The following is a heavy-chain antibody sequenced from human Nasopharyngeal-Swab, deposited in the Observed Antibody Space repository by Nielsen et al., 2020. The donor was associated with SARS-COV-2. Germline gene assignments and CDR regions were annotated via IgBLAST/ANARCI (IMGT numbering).Heavy chain of an antibody. CDR2: IKQDGSEK. D-gene: IGHD5-18*01. J-gene: IGHJ4*02. CDR1: GFTFSSYW. CDR3: ARGGRTAMVVFDY. Sequence: GGSLRLSCAASGFTFSSYWMSWVRQAPGKGLEWVANIKQDGSEKYYVDSVKGRFTISRDNAKNSLYLQMNSLRAEDTAVYYCARGGRTAMVVFDYWGQGTLVTVSS. V-gene: IGHV3-7*01.